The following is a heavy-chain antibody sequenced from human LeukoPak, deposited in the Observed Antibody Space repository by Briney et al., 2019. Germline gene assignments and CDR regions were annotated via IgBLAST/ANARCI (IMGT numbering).Heavy chain of an antibody. Sequence: GGSLRLSCAASGFTFSSYSMSWVRQAPGKGLEWVSVIYSDGSTYYADSVKGRFTISRDNSKNTLYLQMNSLRAEDTAVYNCARVTLVRGVNGGNWFDPWGQGTLVTVSS. CDR2: IYSDGST. D-gene: IGHD3-10*01. CDR1: GFTFSSYS. CDR3: ARVTLVRGVNGGNWFDP. J-gene: IGHJ5*02. V-gene: IGHV3-53*01.